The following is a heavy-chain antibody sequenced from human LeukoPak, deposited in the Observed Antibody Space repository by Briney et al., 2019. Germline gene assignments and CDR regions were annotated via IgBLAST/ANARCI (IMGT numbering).Heavy chain of an antibody. Sequence: PSETLSLTCSVSGGSLKSYYWNWIRQPPGKGLEWIGYIYHSGSTNYNHSFRSRVTISLDRSKSHFSLNLTSVTAADTAVYYCARAPYYDFWSGTYGMDVWGQGTTVTVSS. D-gene: IGHD3-3*01. CDR1: GGSLKSYY. CDR2: IYHSGST. V-gene: IGHV4-4*08. CDR3: ARAPYYDFWSGTYGMDV. J-gene: IGHJ6*02.